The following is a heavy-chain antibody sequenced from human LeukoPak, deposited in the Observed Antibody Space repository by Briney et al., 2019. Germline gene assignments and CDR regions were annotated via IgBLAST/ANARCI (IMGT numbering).Heavy chain of an antibody. CDR2: INGDGSST. CDR1: GIIFRSYA. Sequence: PGVSLRLSCAASGIIFRSYAMSWVRQARGKGLEWVSAINGDGSSTYYADSVKGRFTISRGNSNNTLFLQMNSLRVEDTAVYYCAKWGAQSGSYRVVDSWGRGTLVTVSS. D-gene: IGHD3-10*01. CDR3: AKWGAQSGSYRVVDS. J-gene: IGHJ4*02. V-gene: IGHV3-23*01.